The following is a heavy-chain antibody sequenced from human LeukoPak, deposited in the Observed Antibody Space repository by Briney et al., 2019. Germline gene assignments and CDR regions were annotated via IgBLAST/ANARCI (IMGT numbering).Heavy chain of an antibody. V-gene: IGHV1-3*01. J-gene: IGHJ6*02. Sequence: ASVKVSCKASGYTFTNYAVHWVRQAPGQRLEWMGWINAGNGNTKYSQKFQGRVTITRDTSASTAYMELSRLRSEDNAVYYCARQLERPPTYYYYGMDVWGQGTTVTVSS. D-gene: IGHD1-1*01. CDR2: INAGNGNT. CDR3: ARQLERPPTYYYYGMDV. CDR1: GYTFTNYA.